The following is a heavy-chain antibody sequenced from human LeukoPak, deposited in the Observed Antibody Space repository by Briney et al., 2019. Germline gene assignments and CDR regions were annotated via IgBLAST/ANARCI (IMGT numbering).Heavy chain of an antibody. Sequence: SETLSLTCAVYGGSFSGYYWSWIRQPPGKGLEWIGEINHSGSTNYNPSLKSRVTISVDTSKNQFSLKLSSVTAADTAVYYCARDVLRYVEWLPTTEYYFDYWGQGALVTVSS. D-gene: IGHD3-3*01. CDR1: GGSFSGYY. CDR2: INHSGST. J-gene: IGHJ4*02. V-gene: IGHV4-34*01. CDR3: ARDVLRYVEWLPTTEYYFDY.